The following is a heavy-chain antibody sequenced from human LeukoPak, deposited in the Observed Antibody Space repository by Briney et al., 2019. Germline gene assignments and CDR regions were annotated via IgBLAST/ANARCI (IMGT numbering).Heavy chain of an antibody. Sequence: GGPLRLSCAASGFTFSSYGMHWVRQAPGKGLEWVAFIRYDGSNKYYADSVKGRFTISRDNSKNTLYLQMNSLRAEDTAVYYCAKIPYGSGSYFGGREDYWGQGTLVTVSS. D-gene: IGHD3-10*01. CDR2: IRYDGSNK. V-gene: IGHV3-30*02. CDR1: GFTFSSYG. CDR3: AKIPYGSGSYFGGREDY. J-gene: IGHJ4*02.